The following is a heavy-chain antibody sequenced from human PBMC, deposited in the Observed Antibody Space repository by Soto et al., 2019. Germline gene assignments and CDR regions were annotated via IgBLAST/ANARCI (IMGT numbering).Heavy chain of an antibody. Sequence: SETLSLTCTVSGGSISSGDYYWSWIRQPPGKGLEWIGYIYCSGSTYYNPSLKSRVTISVDTSKNQFSLKLSSVTAADTAVYYCGRVNSGSYYPDYYFDYWGQGTLVTVSS. V-gene: IGHV4-30-4*01. J-gene: IGHJ4*02. CDR3: GRVNSGSYYPDYYFDY. CDR2: IYCSGST. CDR1: GGSISSGDYY. D-gene: IGHD1-26*01.